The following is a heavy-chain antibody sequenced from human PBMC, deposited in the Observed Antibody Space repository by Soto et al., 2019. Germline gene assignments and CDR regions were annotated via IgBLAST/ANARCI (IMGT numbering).Heavy chain of an antibody. J-gene: IGHJ6*02. CDR2: INHSGST. D-gene: IGHD5-12*01. CDR3: ARLVATRYYYYYYGMDV. Sequence: KPSETLSLTCAVYGGSFSGYYWSWIRQPPGKGLEWIGEINHSGSTNYNPSLKSRVTISVDTSKNQFSLKLSSVTAADTAVYYCARLVATRYYYYYYGMDVWGQGTTVTVSS. CDR1: GGSFSGYY. V-gene: IGHV4-34*01.